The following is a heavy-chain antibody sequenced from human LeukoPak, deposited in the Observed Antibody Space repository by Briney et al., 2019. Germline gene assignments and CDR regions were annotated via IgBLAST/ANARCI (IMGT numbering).Heavy chain of an antibody. CDR3: ARIGYSSGWYAFYFDC. Sequence: PGGSLTLSCAASGFTFSTYWMSWVRQAPGKGLEWVANIKQDGSEKYFVDSVKGRFTISRDNAKNSLYLQMNSLRAEDTAVYYCARIGYSSGWYAFYFDCWGQGTLVTVSS. D-gene: IGHD6-19*01. CDR1: GFTFSTYW. CDR2: IKQDGSEK. J-gene: IGHJ4*02. V-gene: IGHV3-7*01.